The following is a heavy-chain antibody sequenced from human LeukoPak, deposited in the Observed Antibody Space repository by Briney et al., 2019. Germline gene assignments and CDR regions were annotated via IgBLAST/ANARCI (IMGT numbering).Heavy chain of an antibody. V-gene: IGHV4-59*01. Sequence: SETLSLTCTVSGGSISSYYWSWLRQPPGKGLEWIGYIYYSGSTNYNPSLKSRVTISVDTSKNQFSLKLSSVTAADTAVYYCARGGVLKSVDYWGQGTLVAVSS. CDR1: GGSISSYY. J-gene: IGHJ4*02. CDR3: ARGGVLKSVDY. CDR2: IYYSGST. D-gene: IGHD3-16*01.